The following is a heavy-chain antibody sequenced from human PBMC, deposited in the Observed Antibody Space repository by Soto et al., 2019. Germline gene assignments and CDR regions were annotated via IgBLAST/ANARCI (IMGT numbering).Heavy chain of an antibody. J-gene: IGHJ4*02. CDR3: ARVTITYYFDY. D-gene: IGHD3-16*01. V-gene: IGHV1-46*01. CDR1: VYTFTSYY. Sequence: RXSVKVSCKASVYTFTSYYMHWVRQAPGQGLEWMGIINPSGGSTSYAQKFQGRVTMTRDTSTSTVYMELSSLRSEDTAVYYCARVTITYYFDYWGQGALVTVSS. CDR2: INPSGGST.